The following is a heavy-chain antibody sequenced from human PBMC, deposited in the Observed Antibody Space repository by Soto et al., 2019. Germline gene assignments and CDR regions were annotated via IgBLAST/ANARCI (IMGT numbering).Heavy chain of an antibody. CDR3: AKDLDYYGSGRNYGMDV. CDR1: GFTFDDYA. CDR2: ISWNSGSI. Sequence: LRLSCAASGFTFDDYAMHWVRQAPGKGLEWVSGISWNSGSIGYADSVEGRFTISRDNAKNSLYLQMNSLRAEDTALYYCAKDLDYYGSGRNYGMDVWGQGTTVTVSS. J-gene: IGHJ6*02. D-gene: IGHD3-10*01. V-gene: IGHV3-9*01.